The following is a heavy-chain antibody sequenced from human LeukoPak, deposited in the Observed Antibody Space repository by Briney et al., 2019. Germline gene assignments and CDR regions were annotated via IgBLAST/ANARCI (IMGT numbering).Heavy chain of an antibody. CDR2: IWYDESNK. CDR3: ARDRDYYDSSGYPDF. CDR1: GFNFTNAW. J-gene: IGHJ4*02. V-gene: IGHV3-33*08. D-gene: IGHD3-22*01. Sequence: GGSLRLSCAASGFNFTNAWMNWVRQAPGKGLEWVAVIWYDESNKYYADSVKGRFTISRDNSKNTLYLQMNSLRAEDTAVYYCARDRDYYDSSGYPDFWGQGTLVTVSS.